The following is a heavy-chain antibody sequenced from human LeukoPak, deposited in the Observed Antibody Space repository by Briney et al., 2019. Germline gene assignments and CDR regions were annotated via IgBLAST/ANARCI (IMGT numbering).Heavy chain of an antibody. Sequence: PSETLSLTCSVSGGSISSGTYYWGWIRQPPGKGLEWIATIYYSGTTYYNPSLRSRVTISVDTSKNQFSLKLSSVTAADTAVYYCASLKTVPAATTYYYYGMDVWGQGTTVTVSS. CDR2: IYYSGTT. D-gene: IGHD2-2*01. V-gene: IGHV4-39*01. J-gene: IGHJ6*02. CDR1: GGSISSGTYY. CDR3: ASLKTVPAATTYYYYGMDV.